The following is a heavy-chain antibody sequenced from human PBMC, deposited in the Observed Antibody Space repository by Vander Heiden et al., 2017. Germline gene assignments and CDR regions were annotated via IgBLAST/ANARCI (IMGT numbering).Heavy chain of an antibody. CDR1: GGTLSSDA. D-gene: IGHD2-15*01. J-gene: IGHJ3*02. Sequence: QVQLEQYGAEVKKPGSSVKVSCKASGGTLSSDAISWVRQAPGQGLELMGGIIPLFGTRNYAQKFQGRVTFTADESADESTYTAYMELSSLRSEDTAVYYCARSPDIVVVAGATVCAFDIWGQGTTVTVSS. CDR2: IIPLFGTR. V-gene: IGHV1-69*01. CDR3: ARSPDIVVVAGATVCAFDI.